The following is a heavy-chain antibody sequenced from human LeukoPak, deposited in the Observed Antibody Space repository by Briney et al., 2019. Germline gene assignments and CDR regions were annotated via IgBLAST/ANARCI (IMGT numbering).Heavy chain of an antibody. CDR2: IIPIFGTA. Sequence: GASVKVSCKASGGTFSSYAISWVRQAPGQGLEWMGGIIPIFGTANYAQKFQGRVTITADKSTSTAYMELSSLRSEDTAVYYCARPGTTVTTYDAFDIWGQGTMVTVSS. CDR1: GGTFSSYA. J-gene: IGHJ3*02. D-gene: IGHD4-17*01. CDR3: ARPGTTVTTYDAFDI. V-gene: IGHV1-69*06.